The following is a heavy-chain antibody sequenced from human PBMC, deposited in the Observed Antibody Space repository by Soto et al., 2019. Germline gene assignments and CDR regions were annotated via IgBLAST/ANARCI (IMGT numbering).Heavy chain of an antibody. CDR3: ARSALDQRPYYYYYYGMDV. CDR1: GGTFSSYA. D-gene: IGHD1-1*01. CDR2: IIPIFGTA. Sequence: QVQLVQSGAEVKKPGSSVKVSCKASGGTFSSYAISWVRQAPGQGLEWMGGIIPIFGTANYAQKFQGRVTMTADEATSTAYMELSSLRSEDTAVYYCARSALDQRPYYYYYYGMDVWGQGTTVTVSS. J-gene: IGHJ6*02. V-gene: IGHV1-69*01.